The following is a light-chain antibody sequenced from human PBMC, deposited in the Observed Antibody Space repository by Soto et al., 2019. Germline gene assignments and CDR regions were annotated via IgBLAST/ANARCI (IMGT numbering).Light chain of an antibody. CDR3: AAWDDSLNGGV. Sequence: QSVLTQPPSASGTPGQRVTISCSGSSSNIGSNTVDWCQQLPGAAPQLLIFSNNQRPSGVADRFSGSKSGTSASLAISGLQSEDEADYYCAAWDDSLNGGVFGGGTKLTVL. CDR1: SSNIGSNT. V-gene: IGLV1-44*01. CDR2: SNN. J-gene: IGLJ3*02.